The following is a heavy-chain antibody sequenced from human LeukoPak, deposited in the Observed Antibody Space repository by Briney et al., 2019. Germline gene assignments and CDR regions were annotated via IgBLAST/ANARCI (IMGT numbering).Heavy chain of an antibody. CDR3: ARGPPDYGMDV. J-gene: IGHJ6*02. Sequence: GSSVKVSCKASGGTFSSYAISWVRQAPGQGLEWMGRIIPILGIANYAQKFQGRVTITADKSTSTAYMELSSLRSEDMAVYYCARGPPDYGMDVWGQGTTVTVSS. V-gene: IGHV1-69*04. CDR1: GGTFSSYA. CDR2: IIPILGIA.